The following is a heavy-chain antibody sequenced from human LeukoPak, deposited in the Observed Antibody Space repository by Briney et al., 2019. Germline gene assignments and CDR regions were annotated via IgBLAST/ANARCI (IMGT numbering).Heavy chain of an antibody. CDR2: ISAYNGNT. D-gene: IGHD2-21*02. CDR1: GYTFTSYG. Sequence: ASVKVSCKASGYTFTSYGISWVRQAPGQGLEWMGWISAYNGNTNYAQKLQGRVTMTTDTSTSTAYMELRSLRSDDTAVYFCARDCGGDSYLGAFDIWGQGTVVTVSS. J-gene: IGHJ3*02. CDR3: ARDCGGDSYLGAFDI. V-gene: IGHV1-18*01.